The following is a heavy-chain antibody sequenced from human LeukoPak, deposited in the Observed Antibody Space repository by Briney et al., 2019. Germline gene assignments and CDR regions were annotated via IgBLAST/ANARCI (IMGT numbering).Heavy chain of an antibody. CDR1: GXSISSSSYY. V-gene: IGHV4-39*07. Sequence: SETLSLTCTVSGXSISSSSYYWGWIRQPPGKGLEWIGTIYYSGSTYYDPSLKSRVTISVDTSKNQFSLKLSSVTAADTAVYYCARSIGARNWFDPWGQGTLVTVSS. J-gene: IGHJ5*02. CDR3: ARSIGARNWFDP. CDR2: IYYSGST. D-gene: IGHD6-6*01.